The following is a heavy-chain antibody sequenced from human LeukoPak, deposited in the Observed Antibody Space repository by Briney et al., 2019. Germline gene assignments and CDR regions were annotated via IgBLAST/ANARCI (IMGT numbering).Heavy chain of an antibody. Sequence: GGSLRLSCAASGFTFSSYSMNWVRQAPGKGLEWVSSISSSSSYIYYADSVKGRSTISRDNAKNSLYLQMNSLRAEDTAVYYCARDGVWSSSFDYWGPGILVTVSS. CDR3: ARDGVWSSSFDY. V-gene: IGHV3-21*01. D-gene: IGHD6-13*01. CDR1: GFTFSSYS. CDR2: ISSSSSYI. J-gene: IGHJ4*02.